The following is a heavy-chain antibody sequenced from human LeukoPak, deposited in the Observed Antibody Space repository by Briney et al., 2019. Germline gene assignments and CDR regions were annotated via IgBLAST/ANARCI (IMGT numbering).Heavy chain of an antibody. CDR3: AREGQTGRFLFGY. CDR1: GFNFSSYA. CDR2: ISSNGDIT. V-gene: IGHV3-64*01. J-gene: IGHJ4*02. D-gene: IGHD7-27*01. Sequence: GGSLRLSCAASGFNFSSYAMHWVRQAPGKGLEYVSAISSNGDITYYRNSVKGRFTVSRDNSKNTLYLQMGSLRSEDMAVYYCAREGQTGRFLFGYWGQGTLVTVSS.